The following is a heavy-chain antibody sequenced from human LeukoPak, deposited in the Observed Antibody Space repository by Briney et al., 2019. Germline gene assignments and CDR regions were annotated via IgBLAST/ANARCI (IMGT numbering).Heavy chain of an antibody. J-gene: IGHJ4*02. V-gene: IGHV3-48*02. Sequence: GGSLRLSCAASGFXFSSYSINWVRQAPGKGLEWVSYISAGSSTIYYADSVKGRFTISRDNAKNSLYLQMNSLRDEDTAVYSCARGYYFDYWGQGTLVSVSS. CDR3: ARGYYFDY. D-gene: IGHD2-2*01. CDR1: GFXFSSYS. CDR2: ISAGSSTI.